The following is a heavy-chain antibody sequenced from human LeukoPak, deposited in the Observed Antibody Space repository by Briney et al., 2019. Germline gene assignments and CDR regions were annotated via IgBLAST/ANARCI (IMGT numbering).Heavy chain of an antibody. D-gene: IGHD1-1*01. CDR2: IYYSGNT. CDR1: GGSISSYY. V-gene: IGHV4-59*01. CDR3: ARDRNNWNEHDAFDI. Sequence: SETLSLTCNVSGGSISSYYWSWIRQPPGKGLEWIGYIYYSGNTNYNPSLKSRVTISVDTSKNQFSLKLSSVTAADTAVYYCARDRNNWNEHDAFDIWGQGTIVTVSS. J-gene: IGHJ3*02.